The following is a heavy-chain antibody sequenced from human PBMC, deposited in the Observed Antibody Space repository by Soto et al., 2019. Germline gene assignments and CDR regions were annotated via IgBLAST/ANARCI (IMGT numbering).Heavy chain of an antibody. D-gene: IGHD3-3*01. CDR2: ISAYNGNT. V-gene: IGHV1-18*01. CDR3: AREPYYDFWSCYFPEYYYYYGMYV. CDR1: GYAFSSYG. Sequence: ASVKFFCKASGYAFSSYGISRGRQAPGQGREWIGWISAYNGNTNSAHNLEGIVTMTTVTSTSKAYMKLRILRSDDTAVYYCAREPYYDFWSCYFPEYYYYYGMYVGGQGTTVTVSS. J-gene: IGHJ6*02.